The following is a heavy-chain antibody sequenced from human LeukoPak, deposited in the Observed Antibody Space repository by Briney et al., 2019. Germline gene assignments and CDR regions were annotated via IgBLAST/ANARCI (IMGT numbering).Heavy chain of an antibody. CDR2: GNPNSGGT. J-gene: IGHJ3*02. V-gene: IGHV1-2*02. CDR1: GYTFTRYY. Sequence: ASVKVSCKASGYTFTRYYIHWGRQGPGQGLVWMGWGNPNSGGTNYAQKFQGRVTMTRDTSISTAHMELSRLRSDDTAVYYCAKNIWFGESSDAFHIWGRGTMVTVSS. D-gene: IGHD3-10*01. CDR3: AKNIWFGESSDAFHI.